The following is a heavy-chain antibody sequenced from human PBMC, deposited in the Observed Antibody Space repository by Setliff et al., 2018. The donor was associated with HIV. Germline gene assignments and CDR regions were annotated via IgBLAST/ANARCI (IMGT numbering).Heavy chain of an antibody. J-gene: IGHJ4*02. V-gene: IGHV4-38-2*01. CDR1: DYSITSGYY. CDR2: IYTSGST. D-gene: IGHD6-6*01. Sequence: LSLTCGISDYSITSGYYWGWIRQPPGKGLEWIGYIYTSGSTNYNPSLKSRVTISVDTSKNQFSLELTSLTAADTAVYYCATRLRIAARPFDYWGQGMLVTVSS. CDR3: ATRLRIAARPFDY.